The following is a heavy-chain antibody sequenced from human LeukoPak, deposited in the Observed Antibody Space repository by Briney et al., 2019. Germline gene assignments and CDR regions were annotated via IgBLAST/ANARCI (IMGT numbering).Heavy chain of an antibody. D-gene: IGHD2-2*01. CDR3: ARDCSSTSCYARLGYGMDV. V-gene: IGHV3-9*01. Sequence: GGSLRLSCAASGFTFDDYAMHWVRQAPGKGLEWVSGVNWNSGSIAYADSVKGRFTISRDNTKNSLYLQMNSLRSDDTAVYYCARDCSSTSCYARLGYGMDVWGQGTTVTVSS. CDR2: VNWNSGSI. CDR1: GFTFDDYA. J-gene: IGHJ6*02.